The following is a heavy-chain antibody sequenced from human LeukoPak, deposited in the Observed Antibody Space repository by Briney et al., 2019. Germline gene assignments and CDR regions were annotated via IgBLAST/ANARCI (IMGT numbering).Heavy chain of an antibody. D-gene: IGHD2-2*01. CDR2: INHSGST. CDR3: ASNVVPAAIPAYGMDV. J-gene: IGHJ6*02. CDR1: GGSFSGYY. V-gene: IGHV4-34*01. Sequence: SETLSLTCAVFGGSFSGYYWSWIRQPPGKGLEWIGEINHSGSTNYNPSLKSRVTISVDTSKNQFSLKLSSVTAADTAVYYCASNVVPAAIPAYGMDVWGQGTTVTVSS.